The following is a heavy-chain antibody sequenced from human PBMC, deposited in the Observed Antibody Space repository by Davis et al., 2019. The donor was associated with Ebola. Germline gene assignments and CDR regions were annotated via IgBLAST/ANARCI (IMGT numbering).Heavy chain of an antibody. CDR3: ARATFGYNSGWYADY. CDR1: GFTFSSYT. J-gene: IGHJ4*02. CDR2: MYSGGKT. Sequence: GGSLRLSCAASGFTFSSYTMTWVRQAPGKGLEWVSVMYSGGKTYYADSVKGRFTISRDNTENMLFLRMNSLRAEDTAVFYCARATFGYNSGWYADYWGQGTLVTVSS. V-gene: IGHV3-53*01. D-gene: IGHD6-19*01.